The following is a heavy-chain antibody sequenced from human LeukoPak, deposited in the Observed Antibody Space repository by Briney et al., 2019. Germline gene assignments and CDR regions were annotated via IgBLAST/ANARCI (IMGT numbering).Heavy chain of an antibody. CDR3: AREGSGWYGDY. V-gene: IGHV3-33*01. CDR2: IWYDGSKE. D-gene: IGHD6-19*01. CDR1: GFSFSTYG. Sequence: GRSLRLSCAASGFSFSTYGMHWVRQAPGKGLEWVAVIWYDGSKEYYADSAKGRVTISRDTSKNTLYLQMNSLRVEDTAVYYCAREGSGWYGDYWGQGTLVTVSS. J-gene: IGHJ4*02.